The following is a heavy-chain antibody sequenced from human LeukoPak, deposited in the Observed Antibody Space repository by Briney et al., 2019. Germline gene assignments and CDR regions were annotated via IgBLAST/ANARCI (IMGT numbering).Heavy chain of an antibody. J-gene: IGHJ4*02. V-gene: IGHV1-18*04. CDR2: ISAYNGNT. D-gene: IGHD2-2*01. Sequence: ASVKVSCKASGYTFTSYGISWVRQAPGQGLEWMGWISAYNGNTNYAQKLQGRATMTTDTSTSTAYMELRSPRSDDTAVYYCARGRYCSSTSCYPARYWGQGTLVTVSS. CDR1: GYTFTSYG. CDR3: ARGRYCSSTSCYPARY.